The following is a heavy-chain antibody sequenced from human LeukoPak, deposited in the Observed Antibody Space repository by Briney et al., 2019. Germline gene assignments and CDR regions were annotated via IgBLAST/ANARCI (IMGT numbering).Heavy chain of an antibody. CDR2: IYYSGST. J-gene: IGHJ4*02. Sequence: SETLSLTCSVSGDSISNRNSYWVWIRQPPGKGLEWIGYIYYSGSTNYNPSLKSRVTISVDTSKNQFSLKLSSVTAADTAVYYCARDNQWSELSLGYWGQGTLVTVSS. CDR3: ARDNQWSELSLGY. V-gene: IGHV4-61*05. CDR1: GDSISNRNSY. D-gene: IGHD3-16*02.